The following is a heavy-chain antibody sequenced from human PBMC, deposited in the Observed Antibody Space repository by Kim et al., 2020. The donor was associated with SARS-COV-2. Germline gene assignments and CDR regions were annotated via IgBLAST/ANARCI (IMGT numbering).Heavy chain of an antibody. Sequence: SETLSLTCTVSDGSIDSRNFYWGWIRQPPGKGLEWIGTVYYSGTTFYNPSLKSRVTISVDTSNNQFSLRLRSVTAADTARYYCARIGAYDFWSGFTETFMDVWGQGTTVTVSS. J-gene: IGHJ6*02. D-gene: IGHD3-3*01. V-gene: IGHV4-39*01. CDR2: VYYSGTT. CDR3: ARIGAYDFWSGFTETFMDV. CDR1: DGSIDSRNFY.